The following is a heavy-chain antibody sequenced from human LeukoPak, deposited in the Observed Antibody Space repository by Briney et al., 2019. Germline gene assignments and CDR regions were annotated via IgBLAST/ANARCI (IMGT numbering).Heavy chain of an antibody. V-gene: IGHV6-1*01. J-gene: IGHJ4*02. CDR2: TYYRSKWYN. CDR1: GDSVSSNSAA. CDR3: ARDRAPIKDDFWSGYYTVEQWLVSHLDY. D-gene: IGHD3-3*01. Sequence: SQTLSLTCAISGDSVSSNSAAWNWIRQSPSRGLEWLGRTYYRSKWYNDYAVSVKSRITINPDTSKNQFSLQLNSVTPEDTAVYYCARDRAPIKDDFWSGYYTVEQWLVSHLDYWGQGTLVTVSS.